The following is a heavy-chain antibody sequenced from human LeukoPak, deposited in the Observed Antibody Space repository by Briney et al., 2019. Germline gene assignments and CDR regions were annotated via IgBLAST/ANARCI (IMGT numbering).Heavy chain of an antibody. CDR2: IYPGDSDT. V-gene: IGHV5-51*01. J-gene: IGHJ4*02. CDR3: ARRYSSSWYDGHLDY. CDR1: GYSFTSYW. Sequence: GESLKISCKGSGYSFTSYWIGWVRQMPGKGLEWMGIIYPGDSDTRYSPSFQGQVTISADKSISTAYLQWSSLKASDTAMYYCARRYSSSWYDGHLDYWGQGTLVTVSS. D-gene: IGHD6-13*01.